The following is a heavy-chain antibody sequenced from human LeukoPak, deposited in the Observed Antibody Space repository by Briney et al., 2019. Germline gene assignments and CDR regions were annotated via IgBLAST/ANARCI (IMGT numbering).Heavy chain of an antibody. CDR2: IYYSGST. V-gene: IGHV4-31*03. Sequence: SETLSLTCSVSGGSITSGGCYWSWIRQHPGKGLEWIGYIYYSGSTYYNPSLKSRVTISLDTSENQFSLKLTSVTAADTAVYYCAREGCSSTSCYFHYWGQGDLVTVSS. CDR3: AREGCSSTSCYFHY. D-gene: IGHD2-2*01. CDR1: GGSITSGGCY. J-gene: IGHJ4*02.